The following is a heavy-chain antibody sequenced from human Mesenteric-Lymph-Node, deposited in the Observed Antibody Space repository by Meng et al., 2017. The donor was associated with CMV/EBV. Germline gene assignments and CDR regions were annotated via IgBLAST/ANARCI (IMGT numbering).Heavy chain of an antibody. J-gene: IGHJ4*02. Sequence: GESLKISCAASGFTFRSYAMSWVRQAPGKGLEWVAVIWYDGSNKYYADSVKGRFTISRDNSKNTLYLQMNSLRAEDTAVYYCAKDLGYWGQGTLVTVSS. V-gene: IGHV3-33*06. CDR3: AKDLGY. CDR2: IWYDGSNK. CDR1: GFTFRSYA.